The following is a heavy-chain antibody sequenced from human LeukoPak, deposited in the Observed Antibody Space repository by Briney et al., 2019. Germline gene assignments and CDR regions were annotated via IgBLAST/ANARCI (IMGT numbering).Heavy chain of an antibody. J-gene: IGHJ4*02. CDR3: ARDRGGYSYVMGYFDY. D-gene: IGHD5-18*01. V-gene: IGHV3-30*04. CDR1: GFTFSSYA. CDR2: ISYDGSNK. Sequence: PGRSLRLSCAASGFTFSSYAMHWVRQAPGKGLEWVAVISYDGSNKYYADSVKGRFTISRDNSKNTLYLQMNSLRAEDMAVYYCARDRGGYSYVMGYFDYWGQGTLVTVSS.